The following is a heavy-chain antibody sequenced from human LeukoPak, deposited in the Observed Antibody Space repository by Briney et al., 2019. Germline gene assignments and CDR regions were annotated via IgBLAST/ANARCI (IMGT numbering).Heavy chain of an antibody. CDR2: ISGSGGST. J-gene: IGHJ4*02. CDR3: AKDPAPLPAAMGH. CDR1: GFTFSSYA. V-gene: IGHV3-23*01. D-gene: IGHD2-2*01. Sequence: GGSLRLSCAASGFTFSSYAMSWVRQAPGKGLERVSAISGSGGSTYYADSVKGRFTISRDNSKNTLYLQMNSLRAEDTAVYYCAKDPAPLPAAMGHWGQGTLVTVSS.